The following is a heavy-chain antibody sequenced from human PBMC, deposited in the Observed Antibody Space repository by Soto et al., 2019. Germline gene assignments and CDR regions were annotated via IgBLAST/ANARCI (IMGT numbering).Heavy chain of an antibody. CDR1: GGSISSYY. CDR2: IYYSGST. D-gene: IGHD2-21*02. V-gene: IGHV4-59*01. CDR3: ASAVVTAKEGLIWGYFDY. Sequence: SETLSLTCTVSGGSISSYYWSWIRQPPGKGLEWIGYIYYSGSTNYNPSLKSRVTISVDTSKNQFSLKLSSVTAADTAVYYCASAVVTAKEGLIWGYFDYWGQGTLVTVSS. J-gene: IGHJ4*02.